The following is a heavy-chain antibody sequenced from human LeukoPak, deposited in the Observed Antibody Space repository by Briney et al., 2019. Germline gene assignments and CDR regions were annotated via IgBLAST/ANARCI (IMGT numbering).Heavy chain of an antibody. CDR3: ARDYYGSLAGYFDY. Sequence: GGSLRLSCAASGFTFSSYWMSWVRQAPGKGLEWVANIKQDGSEKYYVDSVKGRFTISRDNAKNSLYLQMNSLRAEDTAVYYCARDYYGSLAGYFDYWGQGTLVTVSP. CDR1: GFTFSSYW. D-gene: IGHD3-10*01. J-gene: IGHJ4*02. CDR2: IKQDGSEK. V-gene: IGHV3-7*01.